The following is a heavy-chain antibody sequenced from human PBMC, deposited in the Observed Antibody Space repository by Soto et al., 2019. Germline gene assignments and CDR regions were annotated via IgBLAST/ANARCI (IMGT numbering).Heavy chain of an antibody. CDR1: GCAISGYY. CDR2: IYYTGGT. Sequence: PSETLSLTCSFSGCAISGYYWGWIRQPPGEGLEWIGNIYYTGGTNYNPSLKSRVTISVDTSKKQFSLKLSSLSAADTAVYYCARLLYRSGWYGVIDHWGQGTLVTVS. CDR3: ARLLYRSGWYGVIDH. D-gene: IGHD6-19*01. V-gene: IGHV4-59*08. J-gene: IGHJ4*02.